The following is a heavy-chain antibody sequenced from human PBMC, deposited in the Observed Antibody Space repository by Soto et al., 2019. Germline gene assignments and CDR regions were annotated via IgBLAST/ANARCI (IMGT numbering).Heavy chain of an antibody. CDR3: ARVTIRDGYKNWLDS. J-gene: IGHJ5*01. D-gene: IGHD5-12*01. CDR1: GASVSSDSHF. Sequence: PSETLSLTCTVSGASVSSDSHFWSWIRQPPGKGLEWIGYVYYTGSITYNPSLKSRLTILVDTSKSQFSLRLSSMTAADTAVYYCARVTIRDGYKNWLDSWGQGALVTVSS. CDR2: VYYTGSI. V-gene: IGHV4-61*01.